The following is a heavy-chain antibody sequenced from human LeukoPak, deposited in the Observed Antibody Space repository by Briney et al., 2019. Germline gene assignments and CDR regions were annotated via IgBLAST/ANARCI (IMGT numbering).Heavy chain of an antibody. CDR1: GGSISSYY. V-gene: IGHV4-59*01. Sequence: SETLSLTCTVSGGSISSYYWSWIRQPPGKGLEWIGYIYYSGSTNYNPSLKSRVTISVDTSKNQFSLKLSSVTADDTAVYYCARITYDFWSGYYMPDDPWGQGTLVTVSS. J-gene: IGHJ5*02. D-gene: IGHD3-3*01. CDR3: ARITYDFWSGYYMPDDP. CDR2: IYYSGST.